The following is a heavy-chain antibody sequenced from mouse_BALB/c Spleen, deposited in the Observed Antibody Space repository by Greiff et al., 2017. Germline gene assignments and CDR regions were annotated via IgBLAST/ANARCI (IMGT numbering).Heavy chain of an antibody. CDR1: GYSFTGYY. CDR3: ARWSTMIYAMDY. J-gene: IGHJ4*01. V-gene: IGHV1S34*01. D-gene: IGHD2-4*01. Sequence: LVKPGASVKISCKASGYSFTGYYMHWVKQSHGKSLEWIGYISCYNGATSYNQKFKGKATFTVDTSSSTAYMQFNSLTSEDSAVYYCARWSTMIYAMDYWGQGTSVTVSS. CDR2: ISCYNGAT.